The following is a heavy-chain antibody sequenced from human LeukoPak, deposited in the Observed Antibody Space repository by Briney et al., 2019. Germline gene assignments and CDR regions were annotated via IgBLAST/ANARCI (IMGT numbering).Heavy chain of an antibody. CDR1: GYTFTGYY. J-gene: IGHJ3*02. CDR3: AREGGSITMVRGVMGIGI. V-gene: IGHV1-2*02. D-gene: IGHD3-10*01. CDR2: INPNSGGT. Sequence: GASVKVSCKASGYTFTGYYMHWVRQALGQGLEWMGWINPNSGGTNYAQKFQGRVTMTRDTSISTAYMELSRLRSDDTAVYYCAREGGSITMVRGVMGIGIWGQGTMDTVSS.